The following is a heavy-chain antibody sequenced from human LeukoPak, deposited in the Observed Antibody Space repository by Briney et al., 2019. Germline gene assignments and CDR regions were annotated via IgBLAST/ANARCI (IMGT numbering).Heavy chain of an antibody. Sequence: SQTLSLTCAISGDSVSINSAARNWIRQSPSRGLEWLGRTYYRSKWYNDYAVSVKSRITINPDTSKNQFSLQLNSVTPEDTAVYYCARDHPGQWLVYNWFDPWGQGTLVTVSS. D-gene: IGHD6-19*01. V-gene: IGHV6-1*01. CDR1: GDSVSINSAA. CDR3: ARDHPGQWLVYNWFDP. J-gene: IGHJ5*02. CDR2: TYYRSKWYN.